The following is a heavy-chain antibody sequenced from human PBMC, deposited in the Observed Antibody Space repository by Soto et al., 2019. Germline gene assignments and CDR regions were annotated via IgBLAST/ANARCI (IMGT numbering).Heavy chain of an antibody. CDR1: GFTFSSYS. D-gene: IGHD1-7*01. Sequence: HPGGSLRLSCAASGFTFSSYSMNWVRQAPGKGLEWVSYISSSSSTIYYADSVKGRFTISRDNAKNSLYLQMNSLRAEDTAVYYCARDSYNWNYDFRFDYWGKGTLVTVSS. J-gene: IGHJ4*02. CDR2: ISSSSSTI. CDR3: ARDSYNWNYDFRFDY. V-gene: IGHV3-48*01.